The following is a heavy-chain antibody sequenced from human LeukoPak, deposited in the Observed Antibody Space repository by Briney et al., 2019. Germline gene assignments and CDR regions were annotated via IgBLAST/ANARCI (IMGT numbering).Heavy chain of an antibody. V-gene: IGHV1-8*01. CDR1: GYTFTSYD. J-gene: IGHJ6*03. CDR3: AREGGYYYMDV. D-gene: IGHD3-16*01. Sequence: ASVKVSCKASGYTFTSYDINWVRQATGQGLEWMGWMNPNSGNTGYAQKFQGRVTITRDTSASIAYMELSSLRSEDMAVYYCAREGGYYYMDVWGKGTTVTVSS. CDR2: MNPNSGNT.